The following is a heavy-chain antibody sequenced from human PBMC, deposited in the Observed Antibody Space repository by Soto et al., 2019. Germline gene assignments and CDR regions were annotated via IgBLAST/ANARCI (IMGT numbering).Heavy chain of an antibody. D-gene: IGHD2-21*02. V-gene: IGHV4-59*01. J-gene: IGHJ4*02. CDR3: ARAGGNSGFGFDY. Sequence: ETLSLTCTVSGGSISSYYWSWIRQPPGKRLEWIGYIYYSGSTNYNPSLKSRVTISVDTSKNQFSLKLSSVTAADTAVYYCARAGGNSGFGFDYWGQGTLVTVSS. CDR2: IYYSGST. CDR1: GGSISSYY.